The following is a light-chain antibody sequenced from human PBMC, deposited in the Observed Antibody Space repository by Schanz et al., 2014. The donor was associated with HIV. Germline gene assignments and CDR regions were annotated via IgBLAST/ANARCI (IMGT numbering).Light chain of an antibody. CDR3: QQTFTTWT. Sequence: DIQMTQSPSSLSASVGDRVTITCRASQNIGGHLNWYQQKPGRAPNALIYGASTLRDGVPSRFSGSGSGTHFNLTMNGVQPEDFESYYCQQTFTTWTFGQGT. CDR1: QNIGGH. V-gene: IGKV1-39*01. CDR2: GAS. J-gene: IGKJ1*01.